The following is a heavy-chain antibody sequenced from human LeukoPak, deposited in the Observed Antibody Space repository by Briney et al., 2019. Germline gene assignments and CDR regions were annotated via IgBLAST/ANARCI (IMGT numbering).Heavy chain of an antibody. CDR1: GYTFTGYY. J-gene: IGHJ6*03. D-gene: IGHD3-22*01. CDR2: INPNSGGT. CDR3: ARGDYYDSTLSFYYYYYYMDV. Sequence: APVKVSCKASGYTFTGYYMHWVRQAPGQGLEWMGWINPNSGGTNYAQKFQGRVTMTRDTSISTAYMELSRLRSDDTAVYYCARGDYYDSTLSFYYYYYYMDVWGKGTTVTVSS. V-gene: IGHV1-2*02.